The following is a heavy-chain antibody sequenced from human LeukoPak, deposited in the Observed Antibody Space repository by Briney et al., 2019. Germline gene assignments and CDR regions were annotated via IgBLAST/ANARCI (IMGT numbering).Heavy chain of an antibody. CDR2: INAGNGNT. CDR3: ARGQNYDILTGAGFDY. V-gene: IGHV1-3*01. D-gene: IGHD3-9*01. Sequence: ASVKVSCKASGYTFTGYYMHWVRQAPGQRLEWMGWINAGNGNTKYSQKFQGRVTITRDTSASTAYMELSSLRSEDTAVYYCARGQNYDILTGAGFDYWGQGTLVTVSS. CDR1: GYTFTGYY. J-gene: IGHJ4*02.